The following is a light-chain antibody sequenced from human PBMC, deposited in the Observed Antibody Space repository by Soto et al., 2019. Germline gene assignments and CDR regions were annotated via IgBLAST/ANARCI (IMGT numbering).Light chain of an antibody. J-gene: IGKJ4*01. CDR2: KAT. CDR3: QHYNGYPIT. V-gene: IGKV1-5*03. CDR1: QSRSGW. Sequence: DIQMTQSPSTRSAFVGARVTITFRASQSRSGWLAWYQQKPGKAPKLLIRKATSLESGVPSRYSGRGSGTEFTLTISSLQPDDSATYHFQHYNGYPITFGGGTKVEIK.